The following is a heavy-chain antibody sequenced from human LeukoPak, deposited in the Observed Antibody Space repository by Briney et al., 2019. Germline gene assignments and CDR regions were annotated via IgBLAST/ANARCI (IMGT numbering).Heavy chain of an antibody. CDR3: AKEVRESAWFYFDY. D-gene: IGHD3-10*01. CDR2: ISDSGDRK. CDR1: GFIFRSYA. Sequence: GGSLRLSCAASGFIFRSYAMNWVRQSPGKGLEWVAGISDSGDRKDYADSVKGRFAISRDNSRNTLYLQMNSLSAEDTAVYYCAKEVRESAWFYFDYWGQGTLATVSS. J-gene: IGHJ4*02. V-gene: IGHV3-23*01.